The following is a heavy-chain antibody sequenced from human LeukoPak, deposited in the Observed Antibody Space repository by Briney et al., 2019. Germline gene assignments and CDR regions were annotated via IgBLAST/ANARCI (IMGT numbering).Heavy chain of an antibody. V-gene: IGHV1-18*01. Sequence: ASVKVSCKASAYTFTSYGISWVRQAPGQGLEWMGWISAYYGNTNYAQKLQGRVTMTTDTSTSTAYMELRSLRSDDTAVYYCARDSSGWYGYYYYGMDVWGQGTTVTVSS. D-gene: IGHD6-19*01. CDR1: AYTFTSYG. CDR3: ARDSSGWYGYYYYGMDV. J-gene: IGHJ6*02. CDR2: ISAYYGNT.